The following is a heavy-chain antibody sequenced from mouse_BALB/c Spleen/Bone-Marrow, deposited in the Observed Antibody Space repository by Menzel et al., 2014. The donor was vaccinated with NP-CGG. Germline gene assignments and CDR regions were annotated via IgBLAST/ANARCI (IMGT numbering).Heavy chain of an antibody. CDR1: GFAFSSYD. V-gene: IGHV5-12-1*01. D-gene: IGHD6-5*01. J-gene: IGHJ3*02. CDR3: ARQIFSGFGF. CDR2: ISSGGGST. Sequence: EGKLVESGGGSVKTGGSLKLSCAASGFAFSSYDMSWVRQTPEKRLEWVAYISSGGGSTYYADTVKGRFTISRDNAKNTLYLQMISVKSEDTAMYYCARQIFSGFGFWSHGTPVTI.